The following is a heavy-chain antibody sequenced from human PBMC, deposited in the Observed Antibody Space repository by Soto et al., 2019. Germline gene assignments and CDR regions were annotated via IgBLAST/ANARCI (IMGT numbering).Heavy chain of an antibody. CDR1: GYTFTSYG. CDR2: ISAYNGNT. V-gene: IGHV1-18*01. Sequence: GASVKVSCKASGYTFTSYGISWVRQAPGQGLEWMGWISAYNGNTNYAQKLQGRVTMTTDTSTSTAYMELRSLRSDDTAVYYCARPLSVYSSSWWYFDYWGQGTLVTVSS. D-gene: IGHD6-13*01. CDR3: ARPLSVYSSSWWYFDY. J-gene: IGHJ4*02.